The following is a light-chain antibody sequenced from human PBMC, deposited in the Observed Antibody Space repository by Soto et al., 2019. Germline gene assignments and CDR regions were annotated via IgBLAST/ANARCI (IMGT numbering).Light chain of an antibody. Sequence: QYAMTQPPSVSAAPGQRVTISCSGSRSNIGGNSVSWYQQLPGTAPKLLIYDDDKRPSGIPDRFSGSKSGTSATLGITGFQTGDEADYYCGSWDSSLSAYVFGTGTKVTVL. CDR1: RSNIGGNS. CDR3: GSWDSSLSAYV. J-gene: IGLJ1*01. CDR2: DDD. V-gene: IGLV1-51*01.